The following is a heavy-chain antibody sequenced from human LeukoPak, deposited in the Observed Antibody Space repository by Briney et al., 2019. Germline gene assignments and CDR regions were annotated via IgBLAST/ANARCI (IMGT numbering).Heavy chain of an antibody. Sequence: PSETLSLTCTVSGGSISSSSYYWGWIRQPPGKGLEWIGSIYYSGSTYYNPSLKSRVTISVDTSKNQFSLKLSSVTAADTPVYYCARVLGASGSYVDYWGQGTLVTVSS. V-gene: IGHV4-39*01. CDR1: GGSISSSSYY. CDR3: ARVLGASGSYVDY. J-gene: IGHJ4*02. D-gene: IGHD1-26*01. CDR2: IYYSGST.